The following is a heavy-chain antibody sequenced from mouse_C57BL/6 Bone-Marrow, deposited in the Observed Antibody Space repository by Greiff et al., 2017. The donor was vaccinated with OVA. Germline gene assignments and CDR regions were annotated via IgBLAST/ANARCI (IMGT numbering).Heavy chain of an antibody. D-gene: IGHD1-1*01. J-gene: IGHJ1*03. CDR3: ARQVPPLLRYPSYWYFDV. V-gene: IGHV1-85*01. CDR1: GYTFTSYD. CDR2: IYPRDGST. Sequence: VQLQQSGPELVKPGASVKLSCKASGYTFTSYDINWVKQRPGQGLEWIGWIYPRDGSTTYNEKFKGKATLTVDTSSSTAYMELHSLTSEDSAVYFCARQVPPLLRYPSYWYFDVWGTGTTVTVSS.